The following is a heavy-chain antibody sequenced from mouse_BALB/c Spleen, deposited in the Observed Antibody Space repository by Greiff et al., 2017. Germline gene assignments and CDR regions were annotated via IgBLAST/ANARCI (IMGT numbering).Heavy chain of an antibody. CDR1: GFTFSSFG. D-gene: IGHD1-2*01. V-gene: IGHV5-17*02. CDR3: ARGLRLEAMDY. Sequence: EVMLVESGGGLVQPGGSRKLSCAASGFTFSSFGMHWVRQAPEKGLEWVAYISSGSSTIYYADTVKGRFTISRDNPKNTLFLQMTSLRSEDTAMYYCARGLRLEAMDYWGQGTSVTVSS. CDR2: ISSGSSTI. J-gene: IGHJ4*01.